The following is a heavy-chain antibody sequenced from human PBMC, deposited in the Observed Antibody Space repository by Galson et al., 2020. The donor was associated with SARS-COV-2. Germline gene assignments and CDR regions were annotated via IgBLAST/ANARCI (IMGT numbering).Heavy chain of an antibody. V-gene: IGHV3-74*01. CDR1: GFTFSSSW. CDR3: ARVGTRSGWKYYCDY. CDR2: ITSDGSST. J-gene: IGHJ4*02. D-gene: IGHD6-19*01. Sequence: GESLKISCAASGFTFSSSWMHWVRHAPGKGLVWVSRITSDGSSTSYADSVKGRFTISRDNAKNTLYLQMNSLRAEDTAVYYCARVGTRSGWKYYCDYWGQGTLVTVSS.